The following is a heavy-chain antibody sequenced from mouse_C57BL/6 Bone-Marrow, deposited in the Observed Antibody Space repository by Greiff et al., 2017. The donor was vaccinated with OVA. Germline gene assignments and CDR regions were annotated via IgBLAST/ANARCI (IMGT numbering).Heavy chain of an antibody. CDR1: GYTFTSYW. V-gene: IGHV1-50*01. CDR3: ARGGSITTVVGYYFDY. J-gene: IGHJ2*01. CDR2: IDPSDSYT. Sequence: QVQLQQPGAELVKPGASVKLSCKASGYTFTSYWMQWVKQRPGQGLEWIGEIDPSDSYTNYNQKFKGKATLTVDTSSSTAYMQLSSLTSEDSAVYDCARGGSITTVVGYYFDYWGQGTTLTVSS. D-gene: IGHD1-1*01.